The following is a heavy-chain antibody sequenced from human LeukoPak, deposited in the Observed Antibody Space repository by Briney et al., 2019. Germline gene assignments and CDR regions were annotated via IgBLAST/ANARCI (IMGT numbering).Heavy chain of an antibody. CDR3: ARDWDPTDSSGWRPFDY. V-gene: IGHV4-4*02. CDR1: GGSISSSNW. J-gene: IGHJ4*02. D-gene: IGHD6-19*01. CDR2: IYHSGST. Sequence: SETLSLTCAVSGGSISSSNWWGWVRQPPGKGLEWIGEIYHSGSTNYNPSLKSRVTISVDKSKNQFSLKLSSVTAADTAVYYCARDWDPTDSSGWRPFDYWGQGTLVTVSS.